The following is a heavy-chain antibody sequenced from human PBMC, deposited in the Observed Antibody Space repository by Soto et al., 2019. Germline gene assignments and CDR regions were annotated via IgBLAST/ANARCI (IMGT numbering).Heavy chain of an antibody. CDR2: ISSSGDNM. CDR1: GFTFSSSS. V-gene: IGHV3-48*02. CDR3: ARDLRTTSRLFDS. Sequence: PGGSLRLSCAAPGFTFSSSSMNWVRQAPGQGLEWVSYISSSGDNMYYADSVKGRFTISRDNAENSLFLQMNSLRDEDTAVYYCARDLRTTSRLFDSWGQGTLVTVSS. J-gene: IGHJ4*02. D-gene: IGHD1-7*01.